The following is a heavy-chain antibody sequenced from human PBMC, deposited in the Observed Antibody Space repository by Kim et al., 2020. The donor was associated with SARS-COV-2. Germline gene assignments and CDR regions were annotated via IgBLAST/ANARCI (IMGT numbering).Heavy chain of an antibody. CDR1: GFTFSSYE. J-gene: IGHJ3*02. V-gene: IGHV3-48*03. CDR2: ISSSGSTI. CDR3: ARDGVGGLLWFETSWAFDI. Sequence: GGSLRLSCAASGFTFSSYEMNWVRQAPGKGLEWVSYISSSGSTIYYADSVKGRFTISRDNAKNSLYLQMNSLRAEDTAVYYCARDGVGGLLWFETSWAFDIWGQGTMVTVSS. D-gene: IGHD3-10*01.